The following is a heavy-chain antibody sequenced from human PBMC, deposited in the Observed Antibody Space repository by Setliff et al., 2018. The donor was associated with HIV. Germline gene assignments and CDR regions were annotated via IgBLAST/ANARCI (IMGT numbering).Heavy chain of an antibody. Sequence: SVKVSCKASGGTFSSYAISWVRQAPGQGLEWMGGIIPILGIANYAQKFQGRVTITADKSTSTAYMELSSLRSEDTAVYYCARVGIQLWYPSYYYYYMDVWGKGTAVTVSS. J-gene: IGHJ6*03. D-gene: IGHD5-18*01. V-gene: IGHV1-69*10. CDR2: IIPILGIA. CDR3: ARVGIQLWYPSYYYYYMDV. CDR1: GGTFSSYA.